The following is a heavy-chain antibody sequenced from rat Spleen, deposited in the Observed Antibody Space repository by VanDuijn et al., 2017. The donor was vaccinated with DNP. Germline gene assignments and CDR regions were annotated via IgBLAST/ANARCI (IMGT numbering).Heavy chain of an antibody. Sequence: EVQLVESGGGLVQPGNSLKLSCAASGFTFIDYAMAWVRQSPKNGLEWVATIIYDGTSTFYRDSVKGRFTISKDFAQNTLYLQMDSLRSEDTATYYCTTRGNNGGYDYWGQGVMVTVSS. CDR1: GFTFIDYA. CDR3: TTRGNNGGYDY. J-gene: IGHJ2*01. CDR2: IIYDGTST. D-gene: IGHD1-11*01. V-gene: IGHV5S10*01.